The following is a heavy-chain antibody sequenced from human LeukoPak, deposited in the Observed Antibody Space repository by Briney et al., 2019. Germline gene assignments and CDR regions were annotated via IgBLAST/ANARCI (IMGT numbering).Heavy chain of an antibody. CDR1: GYTFTGYY. V-gene: IGHV1-2*02. CDR2: VNPNSGDT. Sequence: ASVKVSCKASGYTFTGYYLHWVRQAPGQGLEWMGCVNPNSGDTNYAQKFQGSVTMTRDTSISTVYMELSRLRSDDTAVYYCAREETYSNGVGIDYWGQGTLVTVSS. J-gene: IGHJ4*02. D-gene: IGHD4-11*01. CDR3: AREETYSNGVGIDY.